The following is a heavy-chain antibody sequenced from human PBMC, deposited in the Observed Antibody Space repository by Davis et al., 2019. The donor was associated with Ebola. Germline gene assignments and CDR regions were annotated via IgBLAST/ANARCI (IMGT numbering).Heavy chain of an antibody. D-gene: IGHD6-6*01. Sequence: SLKISCAASGFTFDDYAMHWVRQAPGKGLEWVSGISWNSGCIGYADSVKGRFTISRDNAKNSLYLQMNSLRAEDTALYYCAKEGAVAARLYFDYWGQGTLVTVSS. CDR1: GFTFDDYA. J-gene: IGHJ4*02. V-gene: IGHV3-9*01. CDR2: ISWNSGCI. CDR3: AKEGAVAARLYFDY.